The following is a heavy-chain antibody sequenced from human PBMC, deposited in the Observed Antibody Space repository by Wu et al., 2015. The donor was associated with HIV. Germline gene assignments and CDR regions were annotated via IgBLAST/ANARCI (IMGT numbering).Heavy chain of an antibody. V-gene: IGHV1-69*12. CDR3: ARDNGPRVHYDSSGYYNFDY. D-gene: IGHD3-22*01. CDR2: IIPIFGTA. J-gene: IGHJ4*02. Sequence: QVQLVQSGAEVKKPGSSVKVSCKASGGTFSSYAISWVRQAPGQGLEWMGGIIPIFGTANYAQKFQGRVTITADESTSTAYMELSSLRSEDTAVYYCARDNGPRVHYDSSGYYNFDYWGQGTLVTVSS. CDR1: GGTFSSYA.